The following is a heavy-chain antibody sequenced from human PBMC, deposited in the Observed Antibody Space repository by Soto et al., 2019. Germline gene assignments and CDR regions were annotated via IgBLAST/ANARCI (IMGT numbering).Heavy chain of an antibody. CDR1: GGTYSSYA. J-gene: IGHJ4*02. Sequence: SVKVSSKASGGTYSSYAISWVRQAPGQGLEWMGGIIPIFGTANYAQKFQGRVTITADESTSTAYMELSSLRSEDTAVYYCARSDSSGLAPFDYWGQGTLVTVSS. CDR2: IIPIFGTA. V-gene: IGHV1-69*13. D-gene: IGHD3-22*01. CDR3: ARSDSSGLAPFDY.